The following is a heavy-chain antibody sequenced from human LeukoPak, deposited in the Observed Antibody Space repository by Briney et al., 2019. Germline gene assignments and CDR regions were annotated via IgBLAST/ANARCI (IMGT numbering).Heavy chain of an antibody. Sequence: GGSLRLSCAASGFTVSSNYMSWVRQAPGKGLEWVSVIYSGGSTYYADSVKGRFTISRDNSKNTLYLQMNSLRAEDTAVYYCAKDRTHNWNYLFDYWGQGTLVTVSS. D-gene: IGHD1-7*01. CDR1: GFTVSSNY. V-gene: IGHV3-53*01. CDR3: AKDRTHNWNYLFDY. CDR2: IYSGGST. J-gene: IGHJ4*02.